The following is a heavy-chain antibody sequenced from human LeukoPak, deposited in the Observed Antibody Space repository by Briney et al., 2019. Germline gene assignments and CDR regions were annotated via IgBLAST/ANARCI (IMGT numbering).Heavy chain of an antibody. CDR2: IYYSGST. Sequence: SETLSLPCTVSGGSISSSSYYWGWIREPPGKGLEWIGSIYYSGSTYYNPSLKSRVTISIDTSKNKFSLKLSSVTAADTAVYYCSRSGYSSVYYYYYYMDVWGKGTTVTVSS. V-gene: IGHV4-39*07. J-gene: IGHJ6*03. CDR1: GGSISSSSYY. CDR3: SRSGYSSVYYYYYYMDV. D-gene: IGHD6-19*01.